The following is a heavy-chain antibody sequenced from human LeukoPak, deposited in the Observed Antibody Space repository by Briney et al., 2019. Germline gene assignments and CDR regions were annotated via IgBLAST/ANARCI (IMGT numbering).Heavy chain of an antibody. J-gene: IGHJ6*03. CDR2: ISYDGSNK. Sequence: GGSLRLSCAASGFTFSSYAMHWVRQAPGKGLEWVAVISYDGSNKYYADSVKGRFTISRDNSKNTLYLQMNSLKTEDTAVYYCTTDPAVVAASPYYYYYMDVWGKGTTVTVSS. V-gene: IGHV3-30*04. CDR3: TTDPAVVAASPYYYYYMDV. D-gene: IGHD2-15*01. CDR1: GFTFSSYA.